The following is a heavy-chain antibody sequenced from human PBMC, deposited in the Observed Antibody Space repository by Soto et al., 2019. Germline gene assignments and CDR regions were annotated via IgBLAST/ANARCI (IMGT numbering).Heavy chain of an antibody. J-gene: IGHJ4*02. CDR1: GFTFSSYA. CDR2: ITASGGST. Sequence: EVQLLESGGGLVQPGGSLRLSCAASGFTFSSYAMSWVRQAPGKGLEWVSAITASGGSTYYADSVKGRFTISRDNSKNTLYLQVYSLRAEDTAIYYCAKRRGDYARFDYWGQGTLVTVSS. CDR3: AKRRGDYARFDY. V-gene: IGHV3-23*01. D-gene: IGHD4-17*01.